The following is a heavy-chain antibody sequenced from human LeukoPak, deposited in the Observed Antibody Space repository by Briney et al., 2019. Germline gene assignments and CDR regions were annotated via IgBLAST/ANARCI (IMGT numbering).Heavy chain of an antibody. CDR3: ARVPTPYDTTGLLDP. CDR1: GGSMGRGGYY. V-gene: IGHV4-31*03. Sequence: SQTLSLTCTVSGGSMGRGGYYWSWVRQSPGKGLEWFGYIYYTGTTNYNPSLKSRVTMSVDTPKNQFSLNLSSVTAADTAVYYCARVPTPYDTTGLLDPWGQGALVTVSS. J-gene: IGHJ5*02. CDR2: IYYTGTT. D-gene: IGHD1-1*01.